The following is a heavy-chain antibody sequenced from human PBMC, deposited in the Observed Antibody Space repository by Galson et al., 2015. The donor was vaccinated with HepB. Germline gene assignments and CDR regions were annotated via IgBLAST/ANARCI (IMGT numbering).Heavy chain of an antibody. J-gene: IGHJ4*02. CDR3: ARGMGEYQLLSSVDY. D-gene: IGHD2-2*01. Sequence: LRLSCAASGFTFSRYGMHWVRQAPGKGMEWVAVIWYDGRNKYYADSVKGRFTISRDNSKNTLYLQMNSLRAEDTAVYYCARGMGEYQLLSSVDYWGQGTLVTVSS. V-gene: IGHV3-33*01. CDR2: IWYDGRNK. CDR1: GFTFSRYG.